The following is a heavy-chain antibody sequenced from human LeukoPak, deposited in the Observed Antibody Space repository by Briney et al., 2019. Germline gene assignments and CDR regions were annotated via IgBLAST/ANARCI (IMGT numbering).Heavy chain of an antibody. J-gene: IGHJ5*02. Sequence: PGASVKVSCTASGYTFTSYGISWVRQAPGQGLEWMGWISAYNGNTNYAQKLQGRVTMTTDTSTSTAYMELRSLRSDDTAVYYCAREHCSSTSCYFWFDPWGQGTLVTVSS. CDR2: ISAYNGNT. CDR1: GYTFTSYG. D-gene: IGHD2-2*01. V-gene: IGHV1-18*01. CDR3: AREHCSSTSCYFWFDP.